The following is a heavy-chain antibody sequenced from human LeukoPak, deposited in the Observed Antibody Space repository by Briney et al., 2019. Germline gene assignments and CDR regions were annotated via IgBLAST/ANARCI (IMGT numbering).Heavy chain of an antibody. Sequence: PSETLSLTCTVSGGSISSSSYYWGWIRQPPGKGLEWIGSIYYSGSTYYNPSLKSRVTISVDTSKNQFSLKLSSVTAADTAVYYCARHHRGYDSSGYYSYYFDYWGQGTLVTVSS. J-gene: IGHJ4*02. V-gene: IGHV4-39*01. D-gene: IGHD3-22*01. CDR3: ARHHRGYDSSGYYSYYFDY. CDR2: IYYSGST. CDR1: GGSISSSSYY.